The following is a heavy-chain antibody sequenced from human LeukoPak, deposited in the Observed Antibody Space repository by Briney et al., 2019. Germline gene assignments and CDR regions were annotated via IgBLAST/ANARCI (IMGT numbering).Heavy chain of an antibody. CDR2: ISYDGSNK. CDR1: GFTFSSYA. J-gene: IGHJ6*02. D-gene: IGHD3-3*01. CDR3: ARDFVIGSLFWSGYYVHYGMDV. V-gene: IGHV3-30*04. Sequence: GGSLRLSCAASGFTFSSYAMHWVRQAPGKGLEWVAVISYDGSNKYYADSVKGRVTISRDNSKNTLYLQMNSLRAEDTAVYYCARDFVIGSLFWSGYYVHYGMDVWGQGTTVTVSS.